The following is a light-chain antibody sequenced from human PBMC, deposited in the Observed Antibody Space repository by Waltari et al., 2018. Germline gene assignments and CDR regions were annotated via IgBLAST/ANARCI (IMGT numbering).Light chain of an antibody. CDR1: QSVSSN. Sequence: EIVMTQSPATLSVPPGERATLSCRASQSVSSNLAWYQQKPGKAPRLLIYGASTRATGIPARFSGSGSGTEFTLTISSMQSEDFAVYYCQQYNNWPPFTFGPGTKVDIK. J-gene: IGKJ3*01. CDR3: QQYNNWPPFT. CDR2: GAS. V-gene: IGKV3-15*01.